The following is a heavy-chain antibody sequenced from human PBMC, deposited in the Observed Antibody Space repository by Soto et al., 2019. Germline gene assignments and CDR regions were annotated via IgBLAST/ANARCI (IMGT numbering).Heavy chain of an antibody. J-gene: IGHJ6*02. CDR1: GFSFSRYT. V-gene: IGHV5-51*01. CDR3: TLSYGDSYYYYYGMDV. Sequence: LGESLKISCVGSGFSFSRYTVGWVRQVPGKGLEWLGVIHPGDSDTIYSPSFQVQVTISAVKSISTAYLQWSSLKASDTAMYYCTLSYGDSYYYYYGMDVWGQGTRVTVSS. CDR2: IHPGDSDT. D-gene: IGHD4-17*01.